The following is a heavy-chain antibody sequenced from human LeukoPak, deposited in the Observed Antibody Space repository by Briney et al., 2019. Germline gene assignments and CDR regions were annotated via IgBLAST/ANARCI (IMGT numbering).Heavy chain of an antibody. CDR3: ARDVVVLAFDI. Sequence: GGSLRLSCAASGFTFSSYAMHWVRQAPGKGLEWVAVISYDGSNKYYADSVKGRFTIPRDNSKNTLYLQMNSLRAEDTAAYYCARDVVVLAFDIWGQGTMVTVSS. CDR2: ISYDGSNK. D-gene: IGHD2-21*01. J-gene: IGHJ3*02. V-gene: IGHV3-30*04. CDR1: GFTFSSYA.